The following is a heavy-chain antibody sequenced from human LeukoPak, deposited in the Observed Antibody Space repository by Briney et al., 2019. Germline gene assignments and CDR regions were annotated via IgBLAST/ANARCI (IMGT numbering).Heavy chain of an antibody. CDR3: ARASTTVPNLLDH. CDR2: IKGDGSST. V-gene: IGHV3-74*01. Sequence: GGSLRLSCAASGFTFSTYWMHWVRQAPGEGLVWVARIKGDGSSTIYADSVKGRFTISRDNSKNTLYLQTSSLRAEDTAVYYCARASTTVPNLLDHWGRGTLVTVSS. J-gene: IGHJ4*02. CDR1: GFTFSTYW. D-gene: IGHD4-17*01.